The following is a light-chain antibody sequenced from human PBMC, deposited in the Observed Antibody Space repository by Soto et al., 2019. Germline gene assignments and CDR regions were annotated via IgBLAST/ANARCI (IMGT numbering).Light chain of an antibody. J-gene: IGLJ3*02. CDR2: GNS. Sequence: QSVLTQPPSVSGAPGQRVTISCIGSSSNIGAGYDVHWYQQLPGTAPKLLIYGNSNRPSGVPDRFSGSKSGTSASLAITGLQAEDEADYYCQSYDSSLSGFGVFGGGTQLTVL. CDR1: SSNIGAGYD. V-gene: IGLV1-40*01. CDR3: QSYDSSLSGFGV.